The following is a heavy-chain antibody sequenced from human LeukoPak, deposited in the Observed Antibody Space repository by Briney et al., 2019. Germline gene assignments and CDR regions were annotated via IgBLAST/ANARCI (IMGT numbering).Heavy chain of an antibody. CDR1: GFSFSDYS. V-gene: IGHV3-21*03. Sequence: GRSLRLSCGASGFSFSDYSMNWLRQAPGKGLAWVASITSAGGYTYYADSVKGRFTISRDNAPNSLFLQMDSLRPEDTAVYFCATSGGFVLPNAITGNWYMDVWGRGTTVTISS. CDR2: ITSAGGYT. CDR3: ATSGGFVLPNAITGNWYMDV. J-gene: IGHJ6*03. D-gene: IGHD2-2*01.